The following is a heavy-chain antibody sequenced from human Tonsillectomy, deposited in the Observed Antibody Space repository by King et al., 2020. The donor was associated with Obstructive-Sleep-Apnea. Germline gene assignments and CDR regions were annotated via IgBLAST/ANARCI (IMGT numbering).Heavy chain of an antibody. CDR2: IYYSGIT. CDR3: ARGVRDGYNLGYYFDY. Sequence: QLQESGPGLVKPSETLSLTCTVAGGSISSYYWSWIRHPPGTGLEWIVYIYYSGITNYNPSLKSRGTISVDTSKNQFSLKLSTVTAADTAVYYCARGVRDGYNLGYYFDYWGQGTLVTVSS. D-gene: IGHD5-24*01. CDR1: GGSISSYY. J-gene: IGHJ4*02. V-gene: IGHV4-59*01.